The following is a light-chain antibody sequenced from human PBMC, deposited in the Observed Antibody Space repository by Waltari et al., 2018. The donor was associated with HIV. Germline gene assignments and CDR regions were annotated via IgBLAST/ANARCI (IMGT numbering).Light chain of an antibody. V-gene: IGLV2-8*01. CDR3: SSYAGTNIPA. CDR2: AIM. J-gene: IGLJ2*01. Sequence: QSALTQPPSASGSPGQSVTISCTGTRSDVGASNYVSWYQQHPGKPPKLLIYAIMKRPSGVHERFFGSKSGKTASLTVYGLQAEDDADYYCSSYAGTNIPAFGGGTKLTVL. CDR1: RSDVGASNY.